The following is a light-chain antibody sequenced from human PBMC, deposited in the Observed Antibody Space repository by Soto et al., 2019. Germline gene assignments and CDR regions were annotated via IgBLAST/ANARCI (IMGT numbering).Light chain of an antibody. CDR1: SSDVGSYNL. CDR2: EVS. Sequence: QSALTQPASVSGSPGQSITISCTGTSSDVGSYNLVSWYQQHPGKAPKVMIYEVSKRPSGVSNRFSGSKSGNTASLTISGLQAEDEADYYCCSYADGVVFGGGTQLTVL. V-gene: IGLV2-23*02. J-gene: IGLJ2*01. CDR3: CSYADGVV.